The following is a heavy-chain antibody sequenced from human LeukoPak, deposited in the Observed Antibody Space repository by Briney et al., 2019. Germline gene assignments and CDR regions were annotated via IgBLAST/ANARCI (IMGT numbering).Heavy chain of an antibody. D-gene: IGHD6-19*01. CDR2: ISGDGGST. Sequence: GGSLSLSCAASGFTFDDYAMHWVRQAPGKGLEWVSLISGDGGSTYYADSVKGRFTISRDNSKNSLYLQMNSLRTEDTALYYCAKDIAYVIGYSSGSHGMDVWGQGTTVTVSS. J-gene: IGHJ6*02. CDR3: AKDIAYVIGYSSGSHGMDV. V-gene: IGHV3-43*02. CDR1: GFTFDDYA.